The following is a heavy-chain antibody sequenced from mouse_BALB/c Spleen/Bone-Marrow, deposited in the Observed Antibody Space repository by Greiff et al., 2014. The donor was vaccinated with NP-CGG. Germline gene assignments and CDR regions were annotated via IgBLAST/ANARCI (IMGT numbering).Heavy chain of an antibody. D-gene: IGHD4-1*01. V-gene: IGHV1-54*01. CDR3: ARNANWLFAY. CDR2: INPGSGGT. Sequence: QVQPKESGAELVRPGTSVKVSCKASGYAFTNYLIEWVKQRPGQGLEWIGVINPGSGGTNYNEKFKGKATLTADKSSSTAYMQLSSLTSDDSAVYFCARNANWLFAYWGQGTLVTVSA. CDR1: GYAFTNYL. J-gene: IGHJ3*01.